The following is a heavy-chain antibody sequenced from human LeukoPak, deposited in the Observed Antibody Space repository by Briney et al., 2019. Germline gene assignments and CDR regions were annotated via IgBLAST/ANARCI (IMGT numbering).Heavy chain of an antibody. CDR1: GFTVSSNY. CDR3: AKGTGMMWFDP. CDR2: ISGSGGST. V-gene: IGHV3-23*01. Sequence: GGSLRLSCAASGFTVSSNYMSWVRQAPGKGLEWVSAISGSGGSTYNADSVKGRFTISRDNSKSTLYLQMNSLRAEDTAVYYCAKGTGMMWFDPWGQGTLVTVSS. D-gene: IGHD3-16*01. J-gene: IGHJ5*02.